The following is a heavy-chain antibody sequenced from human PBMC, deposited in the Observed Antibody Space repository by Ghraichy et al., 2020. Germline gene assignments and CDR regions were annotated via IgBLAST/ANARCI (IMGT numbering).Heavy chain of an antibody. CDR1: GFTFSDYP. CDR2: ISDTGSNK. CDR3: ARDQGGPYCTYGVCWGWFDP. Sequence: GGSLRLSCAVSGFTFSDYPMHWVRQAPGKGLEWVAVISDTGSNKYYADSVKGRFTISRDDSKNTLNLQMNTLTIEDTAVYYCARDQGGPYCTYGVCWGWFDPWGQGTLVNVSS. J-gene: IGHJ5*02. V-gene: IGHV3-30*04. D-gene: IGHD2-8*01.